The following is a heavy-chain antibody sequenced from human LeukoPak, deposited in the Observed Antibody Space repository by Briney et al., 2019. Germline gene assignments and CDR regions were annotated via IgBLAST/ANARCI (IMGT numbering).Heavy chain of an antibody. D-gene: IGHD3-22*01. CDR1: GFTFSNYW. Sequence: GGSLRLSCAASGFTFSNYWMSWVRQAPGKGLEWVANIKQDGSEKYYVDSVKGRFTISRDNAKNSLYLQMNSLRAEDTAVYYCASDRDYYDSNGYLFDYWGQGTLVTVSS. CDR3: ASDRDYYDSNGYLFDY. J-gene: IGHJ4*02. CDR2: IKQDGSEK. V-gene: IGHV3-7*01.